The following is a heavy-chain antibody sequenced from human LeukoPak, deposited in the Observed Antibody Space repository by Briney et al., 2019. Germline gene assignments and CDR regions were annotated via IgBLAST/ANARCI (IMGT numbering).Heavy chain of an antibody. D-gene: IGHD3-22*01. CDR3: ARENYYDSSGYEPGYYGMDV. CDR2: IYTSGST. J-gene: IGHJ6*02. Sequence: SETLSLTCTVSGGSISSYYWSWIRQPAGKGLEWIGRIYTSGSTNYNPSLKSRVTMSVDTSKNQFSLKLSSVTAADTAVYYCARENYYDSSGYEPGYYGMDVWGQGTTVTVSS. V-gene: IGHV4-4*07. CDR1: GGSISSYY.